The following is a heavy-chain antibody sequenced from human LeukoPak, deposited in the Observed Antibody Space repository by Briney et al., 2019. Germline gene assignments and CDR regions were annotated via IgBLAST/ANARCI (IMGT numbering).Heavy chain of an antibody. CDR1: GYTFTSYY. Sequence: ASVKVSCKASGYTFTSYYMHWVRQAPGQGLEWMGRIIPILGIANYAQKFQGRVTITADKSTSTAYMELSSLRSEDTAVYYCARDYGSGSFSPRDAFDIWGQGTMVTVSS. J-gene: IGHJ3*02. D-gene: IGHD3-10*01. CDR3: ARDYGSGSFSPRDAFDI. V-gene: IGHV1-69*04. CDR2: IIPILGIA.